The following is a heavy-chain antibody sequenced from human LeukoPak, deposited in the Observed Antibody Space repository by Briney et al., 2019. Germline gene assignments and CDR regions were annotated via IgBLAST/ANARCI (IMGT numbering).Heavy chain of an antibody. CDR2: ISSSGSTI. CDR3: GSSGRSLLDAFDI. V-gene: IGHV3-11*01. D-gene: IGHD3-10*01. Sequence: GGSLRLSCAASGFTFSDYYMSWIRQAPGKGLEWVSYISSSGSTIYYADSVKGRFTISRDKSKNTWYLQMNSLRAEDTAVYYRGSSGRSLLDAFDIWGQGTMVTVSS. J-gene: IGHJ3*02. CDR1: GFTFSDYY.